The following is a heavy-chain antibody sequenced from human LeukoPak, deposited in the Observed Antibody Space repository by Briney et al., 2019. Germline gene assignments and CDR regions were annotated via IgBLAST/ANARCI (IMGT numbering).Heavy chain of an antibody. Sequence: GGSLRLSCAASGFTFSSYSMNWVRQAPGKGLEWVSSISNSSSYIYYADSVKGRFTISRDNAKNSLYLQMNSLRAEDTAVYYCARDYYYDSSGSPSHFDYWGQGTLVTVSS. V-gene: IGHV3-21*01. CDR2: ISNSSSYI. D-gene: IGHD3-22*01. J-gene: IGHJ4*02. CDR3: ARDYYYDSSGSPSHFDY. CDR1: GFTFSSYS.